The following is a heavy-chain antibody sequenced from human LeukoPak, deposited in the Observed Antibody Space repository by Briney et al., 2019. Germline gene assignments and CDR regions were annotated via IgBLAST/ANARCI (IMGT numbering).Heavy chain of an antibody. CDR1: GGSISSYY. CDR3: ARGRVSSSTWYSTYYYYFYMDV. Sequence: SETLSLTCTVSGGSISSYYWSWIRQPAGKGLEWIGRIYTSGSTNFNPSLNGRVSISRDTTKNLFSLRLRSVTAADTAVYFCARGRVSSSTWYSTYYYYFYMDVWGKGTTVTVSS. J-gene: IGHJ6*03. V-gene: IGHV4-4*07. D-gene: IGHD1-1*01. CDR2: IYTSGST.